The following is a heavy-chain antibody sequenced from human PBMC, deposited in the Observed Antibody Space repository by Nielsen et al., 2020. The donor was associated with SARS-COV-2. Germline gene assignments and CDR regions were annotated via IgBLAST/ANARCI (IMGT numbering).Heavy chain of an antibody. V-gene: IGHV3-33*01. Sequence: GGSLRLSCAASGFTFSSYGMHWVRQAPGKGLEWVAVIWYDGSNKYYADSVKGRFTISRDNSKNTLYLQMNSLRAEDTAVYYCARDRVVVVAATPSYYFDYWGQGTTVTVSS. CDR1: GFTFSSYG. CDR3: ARDRVVVVAATPSYYFDY. CDR2: IWYDGSNK. D-gene: IGHD2-15*01. J-gene: IGHJ4*02.